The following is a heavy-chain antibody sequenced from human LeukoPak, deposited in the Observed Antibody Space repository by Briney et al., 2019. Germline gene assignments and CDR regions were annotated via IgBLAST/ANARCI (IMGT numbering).Heavy chain of an antibody. CDR3: ARDRLGNYDSSGTLDY. J-gene: IGHJ4*02. D-gene: IGHD3-22*01. CDR1: GFTFSSYA. Sequence: PGGSLRLSCAASGFTFSSYAMHWVRQAPGKGLGWVAVISYDGSNKYYADSVKGRFTISRDNSKNTLYLQMNSLRAEDTAVYYCARDRLGNYDSSGTLDYWGQGTLVTVSS. V-gene: IGHV3-30-3*01. CDR2: ISYDGSNK.